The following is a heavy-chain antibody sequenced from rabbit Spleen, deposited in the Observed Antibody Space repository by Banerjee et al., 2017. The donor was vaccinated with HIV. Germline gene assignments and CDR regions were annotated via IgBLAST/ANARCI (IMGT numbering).Heavy chain of an antibody. D-gene: IGHD4-2*01. CDR2: IVAGTAST. CDR1: GFSFSSSYW. V-gene: IGHV1S45*01. CDR3: ARDAAGREDFNL. J-gene: IGHJ4*01. Sequence: QEQLVESGGGLVQPEGSLTLTCIASGFSFSSSYWICWVRQAPGKGLEWVACIVAGTASTYYANWAKGRFTISKTSSTTVTLQMTSLTAADTATYFCARDAAGREDFNLWGPGTLVTVS.